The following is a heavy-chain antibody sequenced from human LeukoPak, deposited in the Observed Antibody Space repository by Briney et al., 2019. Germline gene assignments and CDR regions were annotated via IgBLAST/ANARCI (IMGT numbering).Heavy chain of an antibody. D-gene: IGHD2-21*02. CDR1: GASISNFY. CDR2: IYYNGRA. CDR3: AGRQQIVAMTASRDSFDI. V-gene: IGHV4-59*01. J-gene: IGHJ3*02. Sequence: SETLSLTCIVSGASISNFYWSWIRQPPGKGLEWIGYIYYNGRARYRPSLESRVTMSLDTSKNQFSLRVKPLTAADTAVYYCAGRQQIVAMTASRDSFDIWGQGTMVTVSS.